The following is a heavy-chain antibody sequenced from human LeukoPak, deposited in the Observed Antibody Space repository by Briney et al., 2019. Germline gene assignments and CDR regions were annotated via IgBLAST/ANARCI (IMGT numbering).Heavy chain of an antibody. CDR3: AKDYYDSSGYYYGIDY. D-gene: IGHD3-22*01. CDR2: ISGSGGST. Sequence: GGSLRLSCAASGFTFSSYAMSWVRLAPGKGLEWVSAISGSGGSTYYADSVKGRFTISRDNSKNTLYLQMNSLRAEDTAVYYCAKDYYDSSGYYYGIDYWGQGTLVTVSS. V-gene: IGHV3-23*01. CDR1: GFTFSSYA. J-gene: IGHJ4*02.